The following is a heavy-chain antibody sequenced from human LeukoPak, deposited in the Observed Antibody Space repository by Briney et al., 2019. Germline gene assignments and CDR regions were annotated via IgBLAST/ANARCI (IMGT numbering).Heavy chain of an antibody. Sequence: PSETLSLTCTVSSRSISSYYWSWTRHPPRKGLEWIGYIYYSGSTNYNPSLNSRVTISVDTSKNQFSLKLSSVTAADTAVYYCARDLSIAAAEDYYYYGMDVWGKGTTVTVSS. CDR1: SRSISSYY. D-gene: IGHD6-13*01. V-gene: IGHV4-59*13. CDR3: ARDLSIAAAEDYYYYGMDV. J-gene: IGHJ6*04. CDR2: IYYSGST.